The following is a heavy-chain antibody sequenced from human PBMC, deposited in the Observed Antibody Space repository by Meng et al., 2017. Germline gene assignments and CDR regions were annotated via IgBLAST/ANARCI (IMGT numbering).Heavy chain of an antibody. Sequence: SETLSLTCAVSGYSISSGYYWGWIRQPPGKGLEWSGSIYHSGSTYYNPSLKSRVTISVDTSKNQFSLKLSSVTAADTAVYYCARGLDAFDIWGQGTMVTVSS. J-gene: IGHJ3*02. V-gene: IGHV4-38-2*01. CDR2: IYHSGST. CDR1: GYSISSGYY. CDR3: ARGLDAFDI. D-gene: IGHD3-16*01.